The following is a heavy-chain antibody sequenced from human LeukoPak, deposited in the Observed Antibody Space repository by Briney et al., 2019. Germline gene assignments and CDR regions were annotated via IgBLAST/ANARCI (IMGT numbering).Heavy chain of an antibody. CDR1: GFTFSTYA. V-gene: IGHV3-23*01. D-gene: IGHD6-13*01. CDR3: AKDSSSWLDPAEYFQH. Sequence: GGSLRLPCAASGFTFSTYAMNWVRQAPGKGLEWVSTISGSGGSTYYADSVKGRFTISRDNSKNTLHLQMNSLRAEDTAVYYCAKDSSSWLDPAEYFQHWGQGTLVTVSS. CDR2: ISGSGGST. J-gene: IGHJ1*01.